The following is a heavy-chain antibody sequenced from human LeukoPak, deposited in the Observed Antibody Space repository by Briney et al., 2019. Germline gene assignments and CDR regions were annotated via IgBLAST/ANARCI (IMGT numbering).Heavy chain of an antibody. J-gene: IGHJ4*02. Sequence: GGSLRLSCAASGFTFSSYAMRPPPPPPPPPLHPPPAISPSSGTFYADSVKGRFTISRDNSKNTLYLQMNSLRAEDTAVYYCARPQSSSGYYWPFDDWGQGTLVTVSS. D-gene: IGHD3-22*01. CDR2: ISPSSGT. V-gene: IGHV3-23*01. CDR3: ARPQSSSGYYWPFDD. CDR1: GFTFSSYA.